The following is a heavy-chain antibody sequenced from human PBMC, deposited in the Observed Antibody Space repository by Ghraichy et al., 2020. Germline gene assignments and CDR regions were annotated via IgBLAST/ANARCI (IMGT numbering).Heavy chain of an antibody. J-gene: IGHJ5*02. Sequence: SETLSLTCTVSGGSISSGDYYWSWIRQPPGKGLEWIGYIYYTGSTYYNPSLKSRVTISVDTSKNQFSLRLSSVTAADTAMYYCARNIVILPAANSALLVWFDPWGQGTLVTVSS. CDR1: GGSISSGDYY. CDR2: IYYTGST. V-gene: IGHV4-30-4*01. D-gene: IGHD2-2*01. CDR3: ARNIVILPAANSALLVWFDP.